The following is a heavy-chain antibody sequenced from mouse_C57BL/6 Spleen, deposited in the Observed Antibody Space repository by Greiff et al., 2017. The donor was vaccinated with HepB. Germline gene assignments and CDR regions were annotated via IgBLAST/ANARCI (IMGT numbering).Heavy chain of an antibody. CDR1: GYTFTSYT. V-gene: IGHV1-4*01. D-gene: IGHD2-1*01. CDR2: INPSSGYT. Sequence: VKLVESGAELARPGASVKMSCKASGYTFTSYTMHWVKQRPGQGLEWIGYINPSSGYTKYNQKFKDKATLTADKSSSTAYMQLSSLTSEDSAVYYCARGLLGDAMDYWGQGTSVTVSS. J-gene: IGHJ4*01. CDR3: ARGLLGDAMDY.